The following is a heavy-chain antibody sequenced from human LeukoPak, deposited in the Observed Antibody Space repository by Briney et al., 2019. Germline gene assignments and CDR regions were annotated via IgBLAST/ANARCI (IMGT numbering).Heavy chain of an antibody. CDR3: ARHHSKGPHFDY. V-gene: IGHV4-59*08. Sequence: SETLSLTCTVSGGSISSYYWSWIRQPPGKGLESIGYIYYSGSTNYNPSLKSRVTISVDTSKNQFSLKLSSVTAADTAVYYCARHHSKGPHFDYWGQGTLVTVSS. J-gene: IGHJ4*02. CDR1: GGSISSYY. CDR2: IYYSGST. D-gene: IGHD2-21*01.